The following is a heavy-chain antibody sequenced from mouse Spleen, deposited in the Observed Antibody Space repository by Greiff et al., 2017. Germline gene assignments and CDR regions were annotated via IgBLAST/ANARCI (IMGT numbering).Heavy chain of an antibody. V-gene: IGHV3-2*02. D-gene: IGHD1-1*02. J-gene: IGHJ1*01. CDR3: ARSDGSYWYFDV. Sequence: VQLQQSGPGLVKPSQSLSLTCTVTGYSITSDYAWNWIRQFPGNKLEWMGYISYSGSTSYNPSLKSRISITRDTSKNQYYLQLNSVTTEDTATYYCARSDGSYWYFDVWGAGTTVTVSS. CDR1: GYSITSDYA. CDR2: ISYSGST.